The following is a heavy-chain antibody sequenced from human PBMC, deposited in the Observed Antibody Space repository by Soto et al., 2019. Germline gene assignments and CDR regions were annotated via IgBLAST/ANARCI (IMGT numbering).Heavy chain of an antibody. D-gene: IGHD3-10*01. CDR3: AADLHDYGTYFYYRMDV. Sequence: QVQLVESGGGVVQPGRSLRLSCAASGFTFSSYGMHWVRQAPGKGLEWVAVISYDGSNKYYGDSVKGRFTISRDNSKNTLYLQMNSLRAEDTAVYHCAADLHDYGTYFYYRMDVWGQGTTVTVSS. V-gene: IGHV3-30*03. CDR2: ISYDGSNK. J-gene: IGHJ6*02. CDR1: GFTFSSYG.